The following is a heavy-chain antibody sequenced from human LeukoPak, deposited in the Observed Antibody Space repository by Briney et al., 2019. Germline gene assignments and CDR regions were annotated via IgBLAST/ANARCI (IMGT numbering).Heavy chain of an antibody. Sequence: SETLSLTCTVSGGSISSYYWSWIRQPPGKGLEWIGYIYYTGITKYSPSLKSRVTISVDTSKNQFSLKLSSVTAADTAVYYCASGYRYGRFDYWGQGTLVTVSS. CDR2: IYYTGIT. D-gene: IGHD5-18*01. J-gene: IGHJ4*02. CDR3: ASGYRYGRFDY. V-gene: IGHV4-59*01. CDR1: GGSISSYY.